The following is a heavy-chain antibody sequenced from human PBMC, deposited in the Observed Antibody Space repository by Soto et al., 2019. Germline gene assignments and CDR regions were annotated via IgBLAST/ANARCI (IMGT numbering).Heavy chain of an antibody. D-gene: IGHD6-13*01. CDR1: GFTFSSYW. Sequence: PGGSLRLSCAASGFTFSSYWMSWVRQAPGKGLEWVANIKQDGSEKYYVDSVKGRFTISRDNAKNSLYLQMNSLRAEDTAVYYCVRPSSSWDPTAGYWGQGTLVTVSS. CDR2: IKQDGSEK. V-gene: IGHV3-7*05. J-gene: IGHJ4*02. CDR3: VRPSSSWDPTAGY.